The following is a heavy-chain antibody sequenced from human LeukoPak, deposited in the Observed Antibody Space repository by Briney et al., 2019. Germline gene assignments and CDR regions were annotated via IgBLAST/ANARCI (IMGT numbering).Heavy chain of an antibody. CDR3: ARTGYYYDSSGYYLAGGHFDY. J-gene: IGHJ4*02. CDR2: INTNTGNP. D-gene: IGHD3-22*01. CDR1: GYTFTSYA. Sequence: ASVKVSCKASGYTFTSYAMNWVRQAPGQGLEWMGWINTNTGNPTYAQGFTGRFVFSLDTSVSTAYLQISSLKAEDTAVYYCARTGYYYDSSGYYLAGGHFDYWGQGTLVTVSS. V-gene: IGHV7-4-1*02.